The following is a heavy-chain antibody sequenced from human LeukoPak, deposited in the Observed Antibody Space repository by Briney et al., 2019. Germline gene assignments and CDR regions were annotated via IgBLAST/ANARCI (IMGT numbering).Heavy chain of an antibody. CDR2: IYHSGST. CDR3: ARVRGYCSSTICYRYYFDY. CDR1: GYSISSGYY. J-gene: IGHJ4*02. V-gene: IGHV4-38-2*02. D-gene: IGHD2-2*01. Sequence: SETLSLTCTVSGYSISSGYYWGWIRQPPGQGLEWIGTIYHSGSTYYNPSLKSRVTISVGTSKNQFSLKLTSVTAADTAVYYCARVRGYCSSTICYRYYFDYWGQGTLVTVSS.